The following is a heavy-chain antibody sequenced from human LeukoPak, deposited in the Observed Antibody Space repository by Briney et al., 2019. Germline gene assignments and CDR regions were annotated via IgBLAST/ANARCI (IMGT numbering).Heavy chain of an antibody. V-gene: IGHV4-39*07. Sequence: SETLSLTCTVSGGSISSSSYYWGWIRQPPGKGLEWIGSIYYSGSTYYNPSLKSRVTISVDTSKNQFSLKLSSATAADTAVYYCARDDYGDYGYWGQGTLVTVSS. D-gene: IGHD4-17*01. CDR1: GGSISSSSYY. CDR3: ARDDYGDYGY. J-gene: IGHJ4*02. CDR2: IYYSGST.